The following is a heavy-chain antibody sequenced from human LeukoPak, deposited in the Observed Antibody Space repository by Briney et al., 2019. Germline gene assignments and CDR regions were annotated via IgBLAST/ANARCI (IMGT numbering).Heavy chain of an antibody. Sequence: GGSLRLSCAASGFTFSNYWMTWVRQAPGKGLEWVANINRDGSERYYVDSVKGRFTISRDNAKNSLYLQMNSLRDEDTAVYYCARARGSGWLDFDCWGQGTLVTVSS. J-gene: IGHJ4*02. CDR3: ARARGSGWLDFDC. D-gene: IGHD6-19*01. V-gene: IGHV3-7*01. CDR1: GFTFSNYW. CDR2: INRDGSER.